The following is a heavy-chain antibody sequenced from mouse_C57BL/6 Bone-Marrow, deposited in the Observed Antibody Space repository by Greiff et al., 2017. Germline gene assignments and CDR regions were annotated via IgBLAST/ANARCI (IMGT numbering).Heavy chain of an antibody. J-gene: IGHJ4*01. D-gene: IGHD2-10*01. CDR3: ARYSFYDNYGYYYAMDD. CDR2: IRNKANGYTT. Sequence: EVKLMESGGGLVQPGGSLSLSCAASGFTFTDYYMSWVRQPPGKALEWLGFIRNKANGYTTEYRASVKGRFTISRDNSQSILYLQMNTLRAEDTATYYCARYSFYDNYGYYYAMDDWGQGTSVTVSS. V-gene: IGHV7-3*01. CDR1: GFTFTDYY.